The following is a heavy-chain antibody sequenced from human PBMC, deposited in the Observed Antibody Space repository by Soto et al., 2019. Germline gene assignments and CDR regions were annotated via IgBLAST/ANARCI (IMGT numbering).Heavy chain of an antibody. V-gene: IGHV3-33*01. Sequence: GGSLRLSCAASGFTFSSYGMHWVRQAPGKGLEWVAAIWYDGSNKYYADSVKGRFTISRDNSKNTLYLQMNSLRAEDTAVYYCARDQGMITPWAYYYYMDVWGKGTTVTVS. D-gene: IGHD3-16*01. CDR2: IWYDGSNK. J-gene: IGHJ6*03. CDR3: ARDQGMITPWAYYYYMDV. CDR1: GFTFSSYG.